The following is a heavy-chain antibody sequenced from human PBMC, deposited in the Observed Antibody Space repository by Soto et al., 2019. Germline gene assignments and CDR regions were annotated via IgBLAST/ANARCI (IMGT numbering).Heavy chain of an antibody. CDR2: IYYSGST. CDR1: GGSISSYY. J-gene: IGHJ4*02. CDR3: ARQHYYDSSGYYTWN. Sequence: SETLSLTCTVSGGSISSYYWSWIRQPPGKGLEWIGYIYYSGSTNYNPSLKSRVTISADTSNNQFSLRLNSVTAADTAVYYFARQHYYDSSGYYTWNWGQGTLVTVSS. V-gene: IGHV4-59*08. D-gene: IGHD3-22*01.